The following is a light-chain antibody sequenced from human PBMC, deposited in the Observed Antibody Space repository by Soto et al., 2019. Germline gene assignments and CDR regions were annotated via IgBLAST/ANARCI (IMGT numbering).Light chain of an antibody. CDR3: QQYNSYSPLP. CDR1: QSISSW. J-gene: IGKJ4*01. CDR2: DAS. V-gene: IGKV1-5*01. Sequence: QSPATLSATVGDRVTITCRASQSISSWLAWYQQKPGKAPKLLIYDASSLESGVPSRFSGSGSGTEFTLTISSLQPDDFATYYCQQYNSYSPLPFGGRTIVAIK.